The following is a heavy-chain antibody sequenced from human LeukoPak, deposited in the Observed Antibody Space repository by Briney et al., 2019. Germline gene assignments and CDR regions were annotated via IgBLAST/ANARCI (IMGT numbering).Heavy chain of an antibody. D-gene: IGHD1-1*01. V-gene: IGHV6-1*01. CDR3: TAEGRTGRIDY. J-gene: IGHJ4*02. CDR2: TYYRSKWYN. CDR1: GDSVSSNTAS. Sequence: SQTLSLTCAISGDSVSSNTASWNWIGQSPSRGLEWLGRTYYRSKWYNDFALSVKSRITINPDTSKNQVSLQLNSVTPEDTAVYYCTAEGRTGRIDYWGQGTLVTVSS.